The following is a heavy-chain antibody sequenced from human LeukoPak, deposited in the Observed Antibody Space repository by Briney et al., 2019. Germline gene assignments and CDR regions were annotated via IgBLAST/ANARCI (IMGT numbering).Heavy chain of an antibody. V-gene: IGHV4-39*07. Sequence: SEALSLTCTVSGGSISSYYWGWIRQPPGKGLEWIGSIYYSGSTNYDPSLKSRVTMSVDTSKNQFSLKLSSVTALDTAVYYCARKGLAARSGAFDIWGQGTMVTVSS. J-gene: IGHJ3*02. D-gene: IGHD6-6*01. CDR1: GGSISSYY. CDR2: IYYSGST. CDR3: ARKGLAARSGAFDI.